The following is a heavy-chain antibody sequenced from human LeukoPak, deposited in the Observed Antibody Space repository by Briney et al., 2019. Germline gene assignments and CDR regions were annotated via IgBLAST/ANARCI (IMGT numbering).Heavy chain of an antibody. J-gene: IGHJ6*03. CDR3: ARGYYYYYMDV. CDR2: INHSGST. CDR1: GGSFSGYY. V-gene: IGHV4-34*01. Sequence: PSETLSLTRAVYGGSFSGYYWSWIRQPPGKGLEWIGEINHSGSTNYNPSLKSRVTISVDTSKNQFSLKLSSVTAADTAVYYCARGYYYYYMDVWGKGTTVTVSS.